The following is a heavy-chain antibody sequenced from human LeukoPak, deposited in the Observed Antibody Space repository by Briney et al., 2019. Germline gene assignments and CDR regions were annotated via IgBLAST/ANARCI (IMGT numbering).Heavy chain of an antibody. J-gene: IGHJ4*02. V-gene: IGHV4-34*01. CDR1: GGSFSGYY. CDR2: INHSGST. D-gene: IGHD3-22*01. Sequence: KPSETLSLTCAVYGGSFSGYYWSWIRQPPGKGLEWIGEINHSGSTNYNPSLKSRVTISVDTSKNQFSLKLSSVTAADTAVYYCARRSVEPADNGDYDSSGFYYFDYWGQGTLVTVS. CDR3: ARRSVEPADNGDYDSSGFYYFDY.